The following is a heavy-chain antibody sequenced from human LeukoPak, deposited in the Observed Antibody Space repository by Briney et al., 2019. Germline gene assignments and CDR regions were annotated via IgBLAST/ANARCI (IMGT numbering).Heavy chain of an antibody. J-gene: IGHJ5*01. D-gene: IGHD1-26*01. CDR3: AKDEATSGGGLAS. CDR1: GFTVSGTH. CDR2: MYTGGTT. Sequence: GGSLRLSCSASGFTVSGTHMSWVRQAPGKGLEWVSAMYTGGTTYYADSVTGRFTVSRDTSRNTLFLHMNSLRAEDTAVYYCAKDEATSGGGLASWGQGPLVIVSS. V-gene: IGHV3-53*01.